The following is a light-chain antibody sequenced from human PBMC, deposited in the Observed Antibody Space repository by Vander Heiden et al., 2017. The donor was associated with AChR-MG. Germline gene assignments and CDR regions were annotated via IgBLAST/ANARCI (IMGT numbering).Light chain of an antibody. V-gene: IGLV1-40*01. J-gene: IGLJ3*02. CDR2: GNN. CDR3: QSYDINLSGV. CDR1: RSNIGAGYD. Sequence: QSVLTQPPSVSGAPGQRVTISCTGSRSNIGAGYDVHWYQHLPGTAPNVLIYGNNNRPSGVPDRFSGSKSGTSASLAITGLQAEDEADYYCQSYDINLSGVFGGGTKVTVL.